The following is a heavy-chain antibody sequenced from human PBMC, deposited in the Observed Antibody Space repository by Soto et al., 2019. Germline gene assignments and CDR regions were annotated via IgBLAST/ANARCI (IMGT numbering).Heavy chain of an antibody. V-gene: IGHV3-30-3*01. J-gene: IGHJ6*02. D-gene: IGHD3-10*01. CDR3: ARVRDPEYYYAMDV. Sequence: QVRLVESGGGVVQPGRSLRLSCAASGFTLSDYAMHWVRQAPGKGLEWVALISYEGSNQYYADSVKGRFTISRDNSRNTLYLQMNSLRAEDTAVYYCARVRDPEYYYAMDVWGQGTTVTVSS. CDR1: GFTLSDYA. CDR2: ISYEGSNQ.